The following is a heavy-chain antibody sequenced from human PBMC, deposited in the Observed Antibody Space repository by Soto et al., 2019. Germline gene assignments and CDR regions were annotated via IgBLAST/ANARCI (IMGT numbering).Heavy chain of an antibody. CDR3: ARDAQGVFLIY. V-gene: IGHV1-18*01. CDR1: GYTFTSYG. J-gene: IGHJ4*02. Sequence: QVQLVQSGAEVKKPGASVKVSCKASGYTFTSYGISWVRQAPGQGLEWMGWISAYNGNTNYAQKLQGRVTMTTDTSSSTAYMDVRSLPSDDSSVYYCARDAQGVFLIYWGQGTLVTVSS. D-gene: IGHD3-16*01. CDR2: ISAYNGNT.